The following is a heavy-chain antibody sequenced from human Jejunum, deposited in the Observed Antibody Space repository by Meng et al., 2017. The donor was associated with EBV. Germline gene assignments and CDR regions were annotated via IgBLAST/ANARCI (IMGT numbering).Heavy chain of an antibody. D-gene: IGHD2-21*02. CDR2: IYYSGST. Sequence: GQGKGSGQGEGNPPGTLPLLCAVSGDSIDSRNWGSWVRQSPERGREWIGEIYYSGSTNYNPSLKSRVTILVDRSENHFSLHLSSVTAADTAVYYCVRGGDYCLVYWGQGTLVTVSS. V-gene: IGHV4-4*03. J-gene: IGHJ4*02. CDR3: VRGGDYCLVY. CDR1: GDSIDSRNW.